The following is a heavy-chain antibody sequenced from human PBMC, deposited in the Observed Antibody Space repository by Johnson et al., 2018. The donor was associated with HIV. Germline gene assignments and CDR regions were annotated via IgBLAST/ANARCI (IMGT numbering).Heavy chain of an antibody. Sequence: VQLVESGGGLVQPGGSLRLSCVASGFIFRNYWMSWVRQAPGKGLEWVANINQYGNEKYFVDSVKGRFTISRDNAKNSLYLQLNSLRTEDTAVYYCARDGRLAAAGAWGAFDIWGQGTMVTVSS. J-gene: IGHJ3*02. CDR3: ARDGRLAAAGAWGAFDI. V-gene: IGHV3-7*05. CDR1: GFIFRNYW. D-gene: IGHD6-13*01. CDR2: INQYGNEK.